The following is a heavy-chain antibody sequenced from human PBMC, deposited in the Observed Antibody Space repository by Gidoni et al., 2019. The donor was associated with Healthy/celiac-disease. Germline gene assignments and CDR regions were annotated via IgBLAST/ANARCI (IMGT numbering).Heavy chain of an antibody. D-gene: IGHD2-2*01. Sequence: QVQLQQWGAGLLKPSETLSLTCAVYGGSLSGYYWSWIRQPPGKGQEWIGEINHSGSTNYNPSLKSRVTISVDTSKNKFSLKLSSVTAADTAVYYCARIAQLRYYGMDVWGQGTTVTVSS. CDR2: INHSGST. CDR1: GGSLSGYY. V-gene: IGHV4-34*01. CDR3: ARIAQLRYYGMDV. J-gene: IGHJ6*02.